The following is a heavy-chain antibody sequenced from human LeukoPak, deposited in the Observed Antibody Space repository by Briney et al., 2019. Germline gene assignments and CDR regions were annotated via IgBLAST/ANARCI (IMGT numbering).Heavy chain of an antibody. D-gene: IGHD3-22*01. CDR2: MNPNSGNT. J-gene: IGHJ3*02. CDR1: GYTLTELS. Sequence: ASVKVSCKVSGYTLTELSMHWVRQATGQGLEWMGWMNPNSGNTGYAQKFQGRVTMTRNTSISTAYMELSSLRSEDTAVYYCARVDYYDSTTAFDIWGQGTMVTVSS. CDR3: ARVDYYDSTTAFDI. V-gene: IGHV1-8*01.